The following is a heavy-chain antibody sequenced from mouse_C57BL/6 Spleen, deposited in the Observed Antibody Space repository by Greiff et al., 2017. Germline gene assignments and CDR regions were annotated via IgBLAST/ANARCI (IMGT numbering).Heavy chain of an antibody. CDR2: IDPSDSET. J-gene: IGHJ2*01. Sequence: QVQLQQPGAELVRPGSSVKLSCKASGYTFTSYWMHWVKQRPIQGLEWIGNIDPSDSETHYNQKFKDKATLTVDKSSSTAYMQLSSLTSEDSAVYCCARHYGSTLYYFGYWGQGTTLTVSS. CDR1: GYTFTSYW. V-gene: IGHV1-52*01. D-gene: IGHD1-1*01. CDR3: ARHYGSTLYYFGY.